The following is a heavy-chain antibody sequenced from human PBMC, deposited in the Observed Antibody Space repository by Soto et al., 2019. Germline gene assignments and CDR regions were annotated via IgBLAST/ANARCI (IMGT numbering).Heavy chain of an antibody. CDR3: TRSLVLLWFGELPGGNWFDP. CDR2: IRSKANSYAT. D-gene: IGHD3-10*01. CDR1: GFTFSGSA. Sequence: EVQLVESGGGLVQPGGSLKLSCAASGFTFSGSAMHWVRQASGKGLEWVGRIRSKANSYATAYAASVKGRFTISRDDLKNTAYLQMNSLKTEDTAVYYCTRSLVLLWFGELPGGNWFDPWGQGTLVTVSS. J-gene: IGHJ5*02. V-gene: IGHV3-73*01.